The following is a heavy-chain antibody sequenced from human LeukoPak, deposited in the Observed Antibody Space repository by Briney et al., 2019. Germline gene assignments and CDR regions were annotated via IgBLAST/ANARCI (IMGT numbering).Heavy chain of an antibody. V-gene: IGHV4-39*07. CDR3: AREIYYDSSAYDY. Sequence: SETLSLTCTVSGGSISSSSYYWGWIRQPPGKGLEWIGSIYYSGSTNYNPSLKSRVTISVDTSKNQFSLKLSSVTAADTAVYYCAREIYYDSSAYDYWGQGTLVTVSS. J-gene: IGHJ4*02. CDR2: IYYSGST. CDR1: GGSISSSSYY. D-gene: IGHD3-22*01.